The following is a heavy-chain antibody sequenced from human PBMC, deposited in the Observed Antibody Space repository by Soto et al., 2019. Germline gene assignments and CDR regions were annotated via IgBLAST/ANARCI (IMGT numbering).Heavy chain of an antibody. J-gene: IGHJ4*02. CDR2: ISGSGGST. CDR1: GFTFSSYA. D-gene: IGHD2-21*02. Sequence: LRLSCAASGFTFSSYAMSWVRQAPGKGLEWDSAISGSGGSTYYADSVKGRFTISRDNSKNTLYLQMNSLRAEDTAVYYCAKSSLVGVTHDFDYWGQGTLVTVSS. CDR3: AKSSLVGVTHDFDY. V-gene: IGHV3-23*01.